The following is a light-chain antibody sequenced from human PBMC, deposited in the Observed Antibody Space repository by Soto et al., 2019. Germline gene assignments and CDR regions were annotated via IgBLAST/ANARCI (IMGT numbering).Light chain of an antibody. V-gene: IGKV3-15*01. CDR1: QSVSNN. J-gene: IGKJ5*01. Sequence: EMVSTHSPATLSVSPGERATLSCRASQSVSNNLAWYQQRPGQAPSLLIYGASTRATGIPARFSGSGSGTEFTLTISYLQSEDFAVYYCQQYSKGPPISFGQGARLEI. CDR2: GAS. CDR3: QQYSKGPPIS.